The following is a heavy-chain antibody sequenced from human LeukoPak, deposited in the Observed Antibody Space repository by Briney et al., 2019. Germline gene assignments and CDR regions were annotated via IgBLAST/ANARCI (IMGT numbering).Heavy chain of an antibody. V-gene: IGHV3-21*04. CDR1: GFTFSSYT. CDR2: ISSSSSYI. J-gene: IGHJ4*02. D-gene: IGHD5-18*01. Sequence: PGGSLRLSCAASGFTFSSYTMNWVRQAPGKGLEWVSCISSSSSYIHYADSVKGRFTISRDNSKNTLYLQMNSLRAEDTAVYYCAKDQRDRGYSYGYNYWGQGTLVTVSS. CDR3: AKDQRDRGYSYGYNY.